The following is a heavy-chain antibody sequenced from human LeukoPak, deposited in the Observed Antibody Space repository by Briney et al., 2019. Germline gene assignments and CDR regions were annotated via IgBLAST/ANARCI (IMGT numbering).Heavy chain of an antibody. CDR3: ASGGDPELDAFDI. Sequence: ASVKVSCKVSGYTLTELSMHWVRQAPGKGLEWMGGFDPEDGETIYAQKFQGRVTMTRDMSTSTVYMELSSLRSEDTAVYYCASGGDPELDAFDIWGQGTMVTVSS. CDR1: GYTLTELS. CDR2: FDPEDGET. V-gene: IGHV1-24*01. J-gene: IGHJ3*02. D-gene: IGHD2-21*02.